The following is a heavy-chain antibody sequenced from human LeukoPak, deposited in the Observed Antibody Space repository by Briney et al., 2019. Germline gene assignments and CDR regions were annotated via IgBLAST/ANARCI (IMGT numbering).Heavy chain of an antibody. J-gene: IGHJ3*02. CDR1: GFTFYNYA. CDR3: ATRSSHGAFDI. Sequence: GGSLRLSCAASGFTFYNYAMHWVRHIPGEGLEWVSGISWNSGDIIYADSVKGRITISRDNAKISLYLQVNSLRLEDTALCYCATRSSHGAFDIWGQGTMVTVSS. V-gene: IGHV3-9*01. CDR2: ISWNSGDI.